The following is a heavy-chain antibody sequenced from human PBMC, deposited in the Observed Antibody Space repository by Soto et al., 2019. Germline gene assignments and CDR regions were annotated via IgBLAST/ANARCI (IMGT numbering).Heavy chain of an antibody. D-gene: IGHD3-3*01. V-gene: IGHV3-48*02. CDR2: ISPSGATI. CDR3: TRDWLPKNVLIPVEGIDV. Sequence: GRSLRLSCAVSGLSLTSCSMTWVRQVPGKGLEWVSYISPSGATIHYADSVRGRFTISRDHATTSLYLQMNSLRDEYTAVYYCTRDWLPKNVLIPVEGIDVWGQGTTVTVSS. J-gene: IGHJ6*02. CDR1: GLSLTSCS.